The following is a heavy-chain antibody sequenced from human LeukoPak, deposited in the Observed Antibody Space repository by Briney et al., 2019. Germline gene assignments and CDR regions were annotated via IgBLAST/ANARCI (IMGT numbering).Heavy chain of an antibody. CDR1: GYTFTSYY. CDR3: ARDMSPTYYYDSSGYYPFDY. Sequence: ASVKVSCKASGYTFTSYYMHWVRQAPGQGLEWMGIINPSGGSTSYAQKFQGRVTMTRDTSTSTVYMELSSLRSEDTAVYYCARDMSPTYYYDSSGYYPFDYWGQGTLVTVFS. J-gene: IGHJ4*02. CDR2: INPSGGST. D-gene: IGHD3-22*01. V-gene: IGHV1-46*01.